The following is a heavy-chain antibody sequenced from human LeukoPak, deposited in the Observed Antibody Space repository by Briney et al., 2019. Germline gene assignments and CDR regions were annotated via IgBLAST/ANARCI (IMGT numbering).Heavy chain of an antibody. Sequence: PSETLSLTCTVSGGSISSYYWSWIRQPPGKGLEWIGYIYYSGSTNYNPSLKSRVTISVDTSKNQFSLKLSSVTAADTAVYYCARDRDCSGGSCYSGWHNWFDPWGQGTLVTVSS. D-gene: IGHD2-15*01. CDR1: GGSISSYY. CDR2: IYYSGST. J-gene: IGHJ5*02. V-gene: IGHV4-59*01. CDR3: ARDRDCSGGSCYSGWHNWFDP.